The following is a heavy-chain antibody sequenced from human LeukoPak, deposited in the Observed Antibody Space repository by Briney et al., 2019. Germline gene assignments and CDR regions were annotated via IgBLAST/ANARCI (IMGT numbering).Heavy chain of an antibody. CDR3: ARDQSYYYGSGSPEGVGWFDP. Sequence: PSQTLSLTCTVSGGSISSGGYYWSWIRQHPGKGLEWIGYIYYSGSTYYNPSLKSRVTISVDTSKNQFSLKLSSVAAADTAVYYCARDQSYYYGSGSPEGVGWFDPWGQGTLVTVSS. CDR1: GGSISSGGYY. CDR2: IYYSGST. V-gene: IGHV4-31*03. J-gene: IGHJ5*02. D-gene: IGHD3-10*01.